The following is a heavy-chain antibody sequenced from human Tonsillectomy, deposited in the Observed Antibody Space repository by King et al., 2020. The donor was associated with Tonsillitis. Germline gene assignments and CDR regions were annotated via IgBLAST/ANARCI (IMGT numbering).Heavy chain of an antibody. J-gene: IGHJ3*02. CDR3: ARDSTASRENAFDI. V-gene: IGHV1-2*02. CDR2: INPNRGGT. Sequence: VQLVESGAEVKEPGAPVKVSCKASGYIFTDYHIHWVRQAPGQGLEWMGWINPNRGGTNYAQKFQGRVTMTRDTSVTTVYIELNRLRSDDTAVYYCARDSTASRENAFDIWGQGTMVTVSS. CDR1: GYIFTDYH. D-gene: IGHD4-17*01.